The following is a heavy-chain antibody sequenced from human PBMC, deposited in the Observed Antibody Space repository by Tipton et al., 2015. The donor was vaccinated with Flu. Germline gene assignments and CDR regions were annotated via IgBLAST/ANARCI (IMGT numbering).Heavy chain of an antibody. CDR1: GYTFTTYW. V-gene: IGHV5-51*01. CDR2: IYPGDSDT. J-gene: IGHJ4*02. D-gene: IGHD3-10*01. Sequence: QLVQSGAEVKKPGESLKISCQASGYTFTTYWLAWVRQMPGKGLEWMGIIYPGDSDTRYSPSFQGQVTISADKSISTAYLRWSSRKASDTATYYCARHSGVRSTSLRDSWGQGTQVTVSA. CDR3: ARHSGVRSTSLRDS.